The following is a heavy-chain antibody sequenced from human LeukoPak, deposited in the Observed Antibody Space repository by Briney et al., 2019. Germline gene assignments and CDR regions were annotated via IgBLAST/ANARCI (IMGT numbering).Heavy chain of an antibody. V-gene: IGHV4-61*02. D-gene: IGHD4-23*01. J-gene: IGHJ4*02. Sequence: PSETLSLTCTVSGGSISSSSYYWSWIRQPAGKGLEWIGRIYTSGSTNYNPSLKSRVTMSVDTSKNQFSLKLSSVTAADTAVYYCARLSPYGGNSAFDYWGQGTLVTVSS. CDR1: GGSISSSSYY. CDR3: ARLSPYGGNSAFDY. CDR2: IYTSGST.